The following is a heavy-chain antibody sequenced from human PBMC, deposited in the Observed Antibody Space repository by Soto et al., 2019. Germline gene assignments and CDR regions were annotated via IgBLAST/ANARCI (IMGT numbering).Heavy chain of an antibody. CDR3: ARDPYSSSWYYFDY. J-gene: IGHJ4*02. V-gene: IGHV3-48*01. CDR2: ISSSSSTI. D-gene: IGHD6-13*01. CDR1: GFTFSSYS. Sequence: EVQLVESGGGLVQPGGSLRLSCAASGFTFSSYSMNWVRQAPGKGLEWVSYISSSSSTIYYADSVKGRFTISRDNAKNSLYLQMNSLRAEDTAAYYCARDPYSSSWYYFDYWGQGTLVTVSS.